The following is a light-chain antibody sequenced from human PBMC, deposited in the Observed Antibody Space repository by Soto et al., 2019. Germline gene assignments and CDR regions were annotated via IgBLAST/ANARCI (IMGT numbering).Light chain of an antibody. CDR1: SNDVGGYNF. CDR2: EVS. CDR3: SSYAGNNIFYV. Sequence: QSVLAQPPSASGSPGQPVTISCAGTSNDVGGYNFVSWYQQHPGKAPKLVIFEVSKRPSGVPDRFSGPKSGNTASLTVSGLQAEDEADYYCSSYAGNNIFYVFGTGTKVTVL. J-gene: IGLJ1*01. V-gene: IGLV2-8*01.